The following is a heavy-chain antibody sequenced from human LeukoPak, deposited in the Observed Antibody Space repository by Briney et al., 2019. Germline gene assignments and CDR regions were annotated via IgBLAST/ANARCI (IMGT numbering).Heavy chain of an antibody. V-gene: IGHV3-15*01. Sequence: GGSLRLSCAASGFTFSNAWMSWVRQAPGKGLEWVGRIKSKTDGGTTDYAAPVKGRFTISRDDSKNTLYLQMNSLKTEDTAVYYCTSTYCSSTCCSYFDPWGQGTLVTVSS. J-gene: IGHJ5*02. D-gene: IGHD2-2*01. CDR1: GFTFSNAW. CDR3: TSTYCSSTCCSYFDP. CDR2: IKSKTDGGTT.